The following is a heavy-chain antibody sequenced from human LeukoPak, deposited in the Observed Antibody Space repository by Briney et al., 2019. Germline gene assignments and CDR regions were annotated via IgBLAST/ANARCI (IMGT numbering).Heavy chain of an antibody. D-gene: IGHD4/OR15-4a*01. CDR1: GYSISSGYY. J-gene: IGHJ4*02. V-gene: IGHV4-38-2*02. CDR3: AKAGLVRGGALDS. Sequence: SETLSLTCTVSGYSISSGYYWGWIRQPPGKGLEWIGSIYHSGSTYYNPSLKSRVTISLDTSKNQFSLKLSSVTAADTAVYYCAKAGLVRGGALDSWGQGTLVTVSS. CDR2: IYHSGST.